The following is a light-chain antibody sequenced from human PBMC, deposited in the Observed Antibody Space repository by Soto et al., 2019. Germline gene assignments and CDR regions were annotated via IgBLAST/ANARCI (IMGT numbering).Light chain of an antibody. V-gene: IGKV1-39*01. J-gene: IGKJ2*01. CDR1: QTISTY. CDR3: QQSAGIPYT. Sequence: DIQMTQSPSSLSASVGDRVTITCRASQTISTYLNWYQQNPGKAPKLLIYAASSLQSGVPSRFSGSGSATDFTRTISSLQPEDFATYYWQQSAGIPYTLGQGTKLQIK. CDR2: AAS.